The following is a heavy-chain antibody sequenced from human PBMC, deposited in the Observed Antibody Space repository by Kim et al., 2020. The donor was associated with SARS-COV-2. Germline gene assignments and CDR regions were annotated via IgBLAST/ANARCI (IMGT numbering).Heavy chain of an antibody. D-gene: IGHD5-12*01. J-gene: IGHJ4*02. CDR1: GFTFSSYS. CDR3: ARARKPGWIVATIPGTRHDFDY. V-gene: IGHV3-48*04. CDR2: ISSSSSTI. Sequence: GGSLRLSCAASGFTFSSYSMNWVRQAPGKGLEWVSYISSSSSTIYYADSVKGRFTISRDNAKNSLYLQMNSLRAEDTAVYYCARARKPGWIVATIPGTRHDFDYWGQGTLVTVSS.